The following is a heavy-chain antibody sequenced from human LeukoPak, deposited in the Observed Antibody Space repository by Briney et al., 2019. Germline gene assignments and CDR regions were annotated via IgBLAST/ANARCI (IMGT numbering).Heavy chain of an antibody. CDR1: GGSISSYY. D-gene: IGHD4-17*01. J-gene: IGHJ5*02. V-gene: IGHV4-4*07. CDR3: ARDNVDYGDYGGFDP. CDR2: IYTSGST. Sequence: PSETLSLTCTVSGGSISSYYCSWIRQPAGKRLEWIGRIYTSGSTNYNPSLKSRVTMSVDTSKNQFSLKLSSVTAADTAVYYCARDNVDYGDYGGFDPWGQGTLVTVSS.